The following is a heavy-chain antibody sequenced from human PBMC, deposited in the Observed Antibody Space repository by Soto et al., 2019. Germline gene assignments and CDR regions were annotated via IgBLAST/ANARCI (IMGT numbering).Heavy chain of an antibody. V-gene: IGHV4-39*01. CDR3: ARSPWLLLSYCFVP. CDR1: GGSISSSDYY. Sequence: PSETLSLTCSVTGGSISSSDYYWVWIRQPPGKGLEWIVSILHTGSTYYNPSLESRVTIPVDTSKNQFSLQLSSVTAADTAVYYWARSPWLLLSYCFVPGGKVTLVTVSS. J-gene: IGHJ4*02. CDR2: ILHTGST. D-gene: IGHD5-18*01.